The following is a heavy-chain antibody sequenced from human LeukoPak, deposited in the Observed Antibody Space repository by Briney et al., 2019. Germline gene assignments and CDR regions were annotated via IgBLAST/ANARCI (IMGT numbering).Heavy chain of an antibody. Sequence: ASVKVSCKASGYTFSSNYMHWVRQAPGQGLEWMGIINPSGGSTNYAQKFQGRVTMTRNTSISTAYMELSSLRSEDTAVYYCARGRLGYCSGGSCYLGKVRFDPWGQGTLVTVSS. V-gene: IGHV1-46*01. J-gene: IGHJ5*02. CDR3: ARGRLGYCSGGSCYLGKVRFDP. CDR1: GYTFSSNY. D-gene: IGHD2-15*01. CDR2: INPSGGST.